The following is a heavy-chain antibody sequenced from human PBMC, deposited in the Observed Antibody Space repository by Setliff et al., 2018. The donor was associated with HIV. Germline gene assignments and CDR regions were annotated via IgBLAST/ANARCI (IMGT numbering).Heavy chain of an antibody. D-gene: IGHD1-26*01. Sequence: SETLSLTCTVSGGSISSHYWSWIRQPPGKRLEWIGYIYYSGSTNYNPSLKSRVSISLDTSKKQVSLKLNSVTAADTAVYYCAKDRKDSGSYPYFDYWGQGILVTVSS. CDR1: GGSISSHY. V-gene: IGHV4-59*11. CDR2: IYYSGST. J-gene: IGHJ4*02. CDR3: AKDRKDSGSYPYFDY.